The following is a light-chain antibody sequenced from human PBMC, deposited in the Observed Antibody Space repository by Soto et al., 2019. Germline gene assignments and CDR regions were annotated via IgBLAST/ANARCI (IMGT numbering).Light chain of an antibody. J-gene: IGLJ3*02. CDR1: SSNIGNHY. CDR2: KNN. CDR3: AVWDDSLSGRV. V-gene: IGLV1-47*01. Sequence: QSVLTQPPSASWTPGQSITISCSGSSSNIGNHYVYWYQQVPGTAPTVVIYKNNERPSGVPDRFSGSKSGTSASLAISGLRSEDEADYYCAVWDDSLSGRVFGGGTKLTVL.